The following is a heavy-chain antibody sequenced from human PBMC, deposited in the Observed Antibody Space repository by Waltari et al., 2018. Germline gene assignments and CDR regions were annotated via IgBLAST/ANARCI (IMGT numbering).Heavy chain of an antibody. Sequence: QVQLMQSGAEVKKPGASVKVSCQASGYRFSGYYMHWVRQAPGQGLEWMGGINPDNGDTHYAQQFQGRVTMTSDTSVTTVYMELSALTSDDMAIYFCAREWSASEHWGQGTLVTVSS. CDR2: INPDNGDT. J-gene: IGHJ4*02. CDR1: GYRFSGYY. CDR3: AREWSASEH. V-gene: IGHV1-2*02. D-gene: IGHD1-26*01.